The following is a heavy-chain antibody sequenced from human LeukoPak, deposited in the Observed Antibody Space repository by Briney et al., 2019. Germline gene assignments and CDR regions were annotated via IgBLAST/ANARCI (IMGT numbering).Heavy chain of an antibody. J-gene: IGHJ5*02. D-gene: IGHD3-10*01. V-gene: IGHV3-23*01. Sequence: HPGGSLRLSCAASGFTFSNYAMSWVRQAAGKGLEWVSTISGTGDRTYYADSVKGRFTISRDNSKNTLSLQLNILRTEDTAVYYCAREFRADHLRGVVAWGQGTLVTVSS. CDR2: ISGTGDRT. CDR1: GFTFSNYA. CDR3: AREFRADHLRGVVA.